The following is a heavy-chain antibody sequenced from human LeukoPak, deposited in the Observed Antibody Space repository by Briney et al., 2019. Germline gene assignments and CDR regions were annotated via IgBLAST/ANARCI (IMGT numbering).Heavy chain of an antibody. D-gene: IGHD3-10*01. V-gene: IGHV3-49*04. CDR1: GFTFGDYA. Sequence: GGSLRLSCTASGFTFGDYAMSWVRQAPGKGLEWVGFIRSKAYGGTTEYAASVKGRFTISRDDSKSIAYLQMNSLKTEDTAVYYCTRAVRGGLYYYYMDVWGKGTTVTVSS. CDR3: TRAVRGGLYYYYMDV. CDR2: IRSKAYGGTT. J-gene: IGHJ6*03.